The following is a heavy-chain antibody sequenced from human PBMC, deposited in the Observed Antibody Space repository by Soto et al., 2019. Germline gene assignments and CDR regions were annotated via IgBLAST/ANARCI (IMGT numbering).Heavy chain of an antibody. CDR3: ARRKILMVYAMEGQLVRWAFDI. CDR2: IYYSGST. V-gene: IGHV4-39*01. J-gene: IGHJ3*02. D-gene: IGHD2-8*01. CDR1: GGSISSSSYY. Sequence: SETLSLTCTVSGGSISSSSYYWGWIRQPPGKGLEWIGSIYYSGSTYYNPSLKSRVTISVDTSKNQFSLKLSSVTAADTAVYYCARRKILMVYAMEGQLVRWAFDIWGQGTMVTVSS.